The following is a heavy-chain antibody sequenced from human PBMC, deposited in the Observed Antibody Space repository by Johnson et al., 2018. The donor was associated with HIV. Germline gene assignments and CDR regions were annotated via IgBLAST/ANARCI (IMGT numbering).Heavy chain of an antibody. Sequence: QVLLVESGGGVVQPGRSLRLSCAASGFTFSVFAMHWVRLAPGKGLEWVAVISYDGSNKYYADSVKGRFTISRDNSKNTLYLQMNSLRAEYTAVYYCASPGTVVTGLACDIWGQGTMVTVSS. V-gene: IGHV3-30*04. D-gene: IGHD4-23*01. CDR2: ISYDGSNK. J-gene: IGHJ3*02. CDR3: ASPGTVVTGLACDI. CDR1: GFTFSVFA.